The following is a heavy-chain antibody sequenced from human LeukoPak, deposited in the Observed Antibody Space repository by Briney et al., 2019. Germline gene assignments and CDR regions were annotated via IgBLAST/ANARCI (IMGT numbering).Heavy chain of an antibody. CDR1: GYTFTSYD. V-gene: IGHV1-8*03. D-gene: IGHD1-1*01. CDR3: ARGRYNWNDVDYYYYYYYMDV. Sequence: ASVKVSCKASGYTFTSYDINWVRQATGQGLEWMGWMNPNSGNTGYAQKFQGRVTITRNTSIRTAYMELSSLRSEDTAVYYCARGRYNWNDVDYYYYYYYMDVWGKGTTVTVSS. J-gene: IGHJ6*03. CDR2: MNPNSGNT.